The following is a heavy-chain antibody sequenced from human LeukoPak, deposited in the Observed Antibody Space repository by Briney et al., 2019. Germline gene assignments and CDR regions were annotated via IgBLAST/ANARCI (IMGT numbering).Heavy chain of an antibody. Sequence: SGTLSLTCGVSGGSVTSTNWWTWVSQPPGKGLEWIGEVHLDGRTNYNPSLKSRLTMSVDLSENHISLKLTSVTAADTAVYYCAREGGFYRPLDYSGQGTLVTVSS. CDR3: AREGGFYRPLDY. V-gene: IGHV4-4*02. CDR2: VHLDGRT. D-gene: IGHD3-3*01. CDR1: GGSVTSTNW. J-gene: IGHJ4*02.